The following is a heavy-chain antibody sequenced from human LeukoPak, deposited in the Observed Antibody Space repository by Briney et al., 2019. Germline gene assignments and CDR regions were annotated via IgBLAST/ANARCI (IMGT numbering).Heavy chain of an antibody. CDR2: ISGSGGST. D-gene: IGHD1-26*01. J-gene: IGHJ5*02. Sequence: GGSLRLSCAAAGFTFSSYAMSWVRQAPGKGLEWVSAISGSGGSTYYADSVKGRFTICRDNSKNTLYLQMNSLRAEDTAVYYCAKSIVGAVYNWFDPWGQGTLVTVSS. CDR3: AKSIVGAVYNWFDP. CDR1: GFTFSSYA. V-gene: IGHV3-23*01.